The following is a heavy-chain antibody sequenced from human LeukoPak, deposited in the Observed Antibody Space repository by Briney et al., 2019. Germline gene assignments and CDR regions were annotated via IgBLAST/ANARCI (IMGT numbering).Heavy chain of an antibody. D-gene: IGHD3-22*01. CDR2: ISSSGSTI. J-gene: IGHJ4*02. CDR1: GFTFSDYY. CDR3: ARVVDSQYYYDSSGSFDY. Sequence: GGSLRLSCAASGFTFSDYYMSWIRQAPGKGLEWVSYISSSGSTIYYADSVKGRFTISRDNAKNSLYLQMNSLRAEDTAVYYCARVVDSQYYYDSSGSFDYWGQGTLVTVSS. V-gene: IGHV3-11*01.